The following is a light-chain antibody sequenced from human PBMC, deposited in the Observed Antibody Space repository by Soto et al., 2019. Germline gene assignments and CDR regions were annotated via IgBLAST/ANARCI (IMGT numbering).Light chain of an antibody. Sequence: EIVLTQSPGTLSLSPGERSALSCGSIQSVSSSYLAWYQQKPGQAPRLLIYGVSIRATDIPDRFSGSGSGTDFTLIISRLEPENFAAYYCQQYGTSPWTFGQGTKVDIK. CDR3: QQYGTSPWT. CDR1: QSVSSSY. V-gene: IGKV3-20*01. J-gene: IGKJ1*01. CDR2: GVS.